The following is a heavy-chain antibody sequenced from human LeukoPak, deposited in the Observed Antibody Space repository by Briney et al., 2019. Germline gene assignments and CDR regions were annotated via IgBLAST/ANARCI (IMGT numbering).Heavy chain of an antibody. CDR2: IYTSGST. J-gene: IGHJ4*02. D-gene: IGHD3-10*01. CDR1: GGSFSGYY. Sequence: SETLSLTCAVYGGSFSGYYWSWIRQPAGKGLEWIGRIYTSGSTNYNPSLKSRVTMSVDTSKNQFSLKLSSVTAADTAVYYCARDTSMVRGVMPDYWGQGTLVTVSS. V-gene: IGHV4-4*07. CDR3: ARDTSMVRGVMPDY.